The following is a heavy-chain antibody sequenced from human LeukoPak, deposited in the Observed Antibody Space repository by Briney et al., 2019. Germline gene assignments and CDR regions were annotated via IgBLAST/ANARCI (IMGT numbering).Heavy chain of an antibody. D-gene: IGHD6-13*01. CDR1: GGSISSYY. CDR2: IHYSGST. CDR3: ARGYSSSWTLYWYFDL. J-gene: IGHJ2*01. Sequence: SETLSLTCTVSGGSISSYYWSWIRQPPGKGLEWIGYIHYSGSTNYNPSLKSRVTISVDTSKNQFSLKLSSVTAADTAVYYCARGYSSSWTLYWYFDLWGRGTLVTVSS. V-gene: IGHV4-59*01.